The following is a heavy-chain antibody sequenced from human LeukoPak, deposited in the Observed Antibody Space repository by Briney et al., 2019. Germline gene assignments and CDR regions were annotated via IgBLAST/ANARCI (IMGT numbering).Heavy chain of an antibody. J-gene: IGHJ5*02. CDR1: GFTFSSYS. CDR2: ISSTNGYI. Sequence: GGSLRLSCAASGFTFSSYSMNWVRQAPGKGLEWVSYISSTNGYIYYADSVRGRFTISRDNAKNSLSLQMNSLRAEDTAVYYCARDRICSGGSCYSHWFDPWGQGTLVTVSS. CDR3: ARDRICSGGSCYSHWFDP. V-gene: IGHV3-21*01. D-gene: IGHD2-15*01.